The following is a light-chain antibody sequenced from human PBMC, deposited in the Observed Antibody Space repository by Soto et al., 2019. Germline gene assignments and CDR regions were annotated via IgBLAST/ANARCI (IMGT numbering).Light chain of an antibody. J-gene: IGKJ1*01. V-gene: IGKV1-5*01. Sequence: DIQMTQSPSTLSASVGDRGTITCRASQSVSAWLAWYQQKPGKAPKLLIYDVSSLESGVPSRLSGSGSGTEFTLTISSLQPDDFATYYCQQYGTFGQGTKVDI. CDR1: QSVSAW. CDR3: QQYGT. CDR2: DVS.